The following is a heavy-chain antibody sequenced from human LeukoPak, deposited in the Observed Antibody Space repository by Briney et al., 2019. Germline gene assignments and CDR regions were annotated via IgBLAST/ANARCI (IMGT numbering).Heavy chain of an antibody. CDR3: TRESGSYHGNDF. CDR2: INPNNGGT. V-gene: IGHV1-2*06. D-gene: IGHD1-26*01. J-gene: IGHJ4*02. CDR1: EYTFTGYY. Sequence: VASAKVSCKASEYTFTGYYMHWVRQAPGQGLEWMGRINPNNGGTNYAQKFQGRVTMTGDTSISTAYMELSSLRSDDTAVYYCTRESGSYHGNDFWGQGTLVTVSS.